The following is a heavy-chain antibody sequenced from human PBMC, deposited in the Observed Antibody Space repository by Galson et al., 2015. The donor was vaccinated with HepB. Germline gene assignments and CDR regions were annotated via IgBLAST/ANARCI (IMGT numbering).Heavy chain of an antibody. CDR3: AAGVRYYDFWSGYSLFDY. J-gene: IGHJ4*02. CDR2: IVVGSGNT. CDR1: GFTFTSSA. D-gene: IGHD3-3*01. V-gene: IGHV1-58*01. Sequence: SVKVSCKASGFTFTSSAVQWVRQARGQRLEWIGWIVVGSGNTNYAQKFQERVTITRDMSTSTAYMELSSLRSEDTAVYHCAAGVRYYDFWSGYSLFDYWGQGTLVTVSS.